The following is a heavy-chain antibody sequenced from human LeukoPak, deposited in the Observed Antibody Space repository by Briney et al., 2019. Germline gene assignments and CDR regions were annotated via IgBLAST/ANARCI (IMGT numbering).Heavy chain of an antibody. CDR3: AREYYDILSGYLEPGDYYYYDYMDV. J-gene: IGHJ6*03. CDR1: GYTFTGYY. CDR2: INPNSGGT. V-gene: IGHV1-2*02. D-gene: IGHD3-9*01. Sequence: GASVKVSCKASGYTFTGYYMHWVRQAPGQGLEWMGWINPNSGGTNYAQNLQGRVTMTTDTSTSTAYMELRSLRSDDTAVYYCAREYYDILSGYLEPGDYYYYDYMDVWGKGTTVTVSS.